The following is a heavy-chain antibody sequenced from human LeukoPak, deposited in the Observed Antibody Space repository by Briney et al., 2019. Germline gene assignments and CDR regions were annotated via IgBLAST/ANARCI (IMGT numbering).Heavy chain of an antibody. J-gene: IGHJ4*02. CDR2: INPNSGGT. CDR1: GYTFTGYY. CDR3: ARGSGFRDGGVWHPLDY. Sequence: ASVKVSCKASGYTFTGYYMHWVRQAPGQGLEWMGWINPNSGGTNYAQKFQGRVTMTRDTSISTAYMELSRLRSDDTAVYYCARGSGFRDGGVWHPLDYWGQGTLVTVSS. D-gene: IGHD3-10*01. V-gene: IGHV1-2*02.